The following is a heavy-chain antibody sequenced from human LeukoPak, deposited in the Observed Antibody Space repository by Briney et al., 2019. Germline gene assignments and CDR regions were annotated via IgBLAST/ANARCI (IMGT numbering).Heavy chain of an antibody. CDR3: ASGYCSGGSCYSGY. Sequence: SETLSLTCTVSGGSISSGGYYWSWIRQHPGKGLEWIGYIYYSGSTYYNPSLKSRVTISVDTSKNQFSLKLSSVIAADTAVYYCASGYCSGGSCYSGYWGQGTLVTVSS. CDR1: GGSISSGGYY. J-gene: IGHJ4*02. CDR2: IYYSGST. V-gene: IGHV4-31*03. D-gene: IGHD2-15*01.